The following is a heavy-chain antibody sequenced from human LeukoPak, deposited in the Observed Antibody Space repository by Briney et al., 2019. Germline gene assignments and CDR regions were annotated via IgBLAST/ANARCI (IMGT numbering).Heavy chain of an antibody. CDR1: GGSISRGGYP. CDR2: IYHSGST. V-gene: IGHV4-30-2*01. D-gene: IGHD3-16*02. J-gene: IGHJ4*02. CDR3: ARLLSKELLFDY. Sequence: PSQTLSLTCAVSGGSISRGGYPWSWIRQPPGKGLEWIGYIYHSGSTYYNPSLKSRVTISVDRSKNQFSLKLSSVTAADTAVYYCARLLSKELLFDYWGQGTLVTVSS.